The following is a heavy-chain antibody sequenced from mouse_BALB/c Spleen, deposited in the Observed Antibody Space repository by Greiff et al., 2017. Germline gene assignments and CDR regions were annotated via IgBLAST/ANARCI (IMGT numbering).Heavy chain of an antibody. J-gene: IGHJ2*01. V-gene: IGHV5-6-2*01. CDR2: INSNGGST. CDR1: GFTFSSYY. CDR3: ARQDGNYPYFDY. D-gene: IGHD2-1*01. Sequence: VQLVESGGGLVKLGGSLKLSCAASGFTFSSYYMSWVRQTPEKRLELVAAINSNGGSTYYPDTVKGRFTISRDNAKNTLYLQMSSLKSEDTALYYCARQDGNYPYFDYWGQGTTLTVSS.